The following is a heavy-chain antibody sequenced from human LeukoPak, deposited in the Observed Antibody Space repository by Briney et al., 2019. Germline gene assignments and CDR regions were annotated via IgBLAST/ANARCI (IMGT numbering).Heavy chain of an antibody. Sequence: SETLSLTCTVSGGSISSGSYYWGWIRQPPGKGLEWIGSIYYSGSTYYNPSLKSRVTISVDTSKNQFSLKLSSVTAADTAVYYCARGGYYYGSGSSLSYWGQGTLVTVSS. CDR2: IYYSGST. CDR3: ARGGYYYGSGSSLSY. CDR1: GGSISSGSYY. J-gene: IGHJ4*02. D-gene: IGHD3-10*01. V-gene: IGHV4-39*07.